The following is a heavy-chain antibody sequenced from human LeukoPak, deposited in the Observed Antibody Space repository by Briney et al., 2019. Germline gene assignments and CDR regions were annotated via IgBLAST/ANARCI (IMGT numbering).Heavy chain of an antibody. CDR1: GYTFSDYY. D-gene: IGHD6-19*01. J-gene: IGHJ4*02. V-gene: IGHV1-2*02. CDR2: ITPNSGGT. Sequence: ASVKVSCKASGYTFSDYYIHWVRQAPGQGLEWMGWITPNSGGTKYAQRFQGRVTMTRDTSISTAYMDLSSLGSDDTAVYYCATGGYSSGWDNFDYWGQGTLVTVPS. CDR3: ATGGYSSGWDNFDY.